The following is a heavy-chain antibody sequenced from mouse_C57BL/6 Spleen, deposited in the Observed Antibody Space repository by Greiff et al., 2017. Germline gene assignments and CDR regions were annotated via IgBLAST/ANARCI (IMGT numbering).Heavy chain of an antibody. CDR2: INPNNGGT. J-gene: IGHJ1*03. CDR1: GYTFTDSY. Sequence: EVQLQQSGPELVKPGASVKISCKASGYTFTDSYMNWVKQSHGKSLEWIGDINPNNGGTSYNQKFKGKATLTVDKSSSTAYMELRSLTSEDSAVYYCARRTTVVATYWYFDVWGTGTTVTVSS. D-gene: IGHD1-1*01. V-gene: IGHV1-26*01. CDR3: ARRTTVVATYWYFDV.